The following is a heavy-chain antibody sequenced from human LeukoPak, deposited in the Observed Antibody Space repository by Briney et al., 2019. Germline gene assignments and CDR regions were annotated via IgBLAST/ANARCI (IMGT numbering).Heavy chain of an antibody. Sequence: SETLSLTCAVYGGSFSGYYWSWIRQPPGKGLEWIGEINHSGSTNYNPSLKSRVTISVDTPKNQFSLKLSSVTAADTAVYYCARTTYYYDSSGYRDAFDIWGQGTMVTVSS. CDR1: GGSFSGYY. D-gene: IGHD3-22*01. V-gene: IGHV4-34*01. J-gene: IGHJ3*02. CDR2: INHSGST. CDR3: ARTTYYYDSSGYRDAFDI.